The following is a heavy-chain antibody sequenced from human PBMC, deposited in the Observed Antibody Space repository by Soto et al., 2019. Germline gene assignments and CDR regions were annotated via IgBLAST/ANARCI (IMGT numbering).Heavy chain of an antibody. CDR1: GYTFTSYD. CDR3: ARRCCSSTSLEPHTYYYYYYYMDV. Sequence: ASVKVSCKASGYTFTSYDINWVRQATGQGLEWMGWMNPNSGNTGYAQKFQGRVTMTRNTSISTAYMELSSLRSEDTAVYYCARRCCSSTSLEPHTYYYYYYYMDVWGKGTTVTVSS. V-gene: IGHV1-8*01. CDR2: MNPNSGNT. D-gene: IGHD2-2*01. J-gene: IGHJ6*03.